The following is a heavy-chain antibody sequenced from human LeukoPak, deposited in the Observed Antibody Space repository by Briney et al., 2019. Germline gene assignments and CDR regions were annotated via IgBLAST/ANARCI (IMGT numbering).Heavy chain of an antibody. CDR3: ARLIVGATDIDY. Sequence: SETLSLSCAVYGGSFSGYYWSWIRQPPGKGLEWIGEINHSGSTSYNPSLKSRVTISVDTSKNQFSLELSSVTAADTAVYYCARLIVGATDIDYWGQGTLVTVSS. V-gene: IGHV4-34*01. J-gene: IGHJ4*02. CDR2: INHSGST. D-gene: IGHD1-26*01. CDR1: GGSFSGYY.